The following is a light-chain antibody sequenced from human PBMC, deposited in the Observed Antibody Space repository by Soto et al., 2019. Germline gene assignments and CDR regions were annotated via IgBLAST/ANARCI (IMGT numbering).Light chain of an antibody. J-gene: IGKJ2*01. CDR3: QQYVASPYP. CDR1: QSINSRS. V-gene: IGKV3-20*01. Sequence: DIVLTQSPGTLSLSPGERATLSCGASQSINSRSLAWYQQKPGQAPRLLIYDASTRATGIPDRFSASGYGTDFTLTISSLEPEDFALYYCQQYVASPYPFGPGTK. CDR2: DAS.